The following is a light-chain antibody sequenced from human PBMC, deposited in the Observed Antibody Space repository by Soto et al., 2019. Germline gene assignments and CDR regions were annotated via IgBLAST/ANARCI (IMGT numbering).Light chain of an antibody. Sequence: DIVMTQSPATLSVSPGETATLSCRASQSVGGAVAWYQHKPGQAPRLLIVGAFIRATGVPGRFSGGGSGTEFTLTISSLQCGDFAVYYCQQYKNWPPLTFGGGTTVEIK. J-gene: IGKJ4*01. CDR1: QSVGGA. CDR3: QQYKNWPPLT. CDR2: GAF. V-gene: IGKV3-15*01.